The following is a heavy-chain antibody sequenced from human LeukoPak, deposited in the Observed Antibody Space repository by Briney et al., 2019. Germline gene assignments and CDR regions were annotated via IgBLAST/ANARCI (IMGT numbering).Heavy chain of an antibody. Sequence: GGSLRLSCAASGFTFSSYWMSWVRQAPGKGLEWVANIKQDESEKYYVDSVKGRFTISRDNAKNSLYLQMNSLRAEDTALYYCARAVIAAAGPDFDYWGQGTLVTVSS. D-gene: IGHD6-13*01. CDR2: IKQDESEK. CDR1: GFTFSSYW. CDR3: ARAVIAAAGPDFDY. V-gene: IGHV3-7*03. J-gene: IGHJ4*02.